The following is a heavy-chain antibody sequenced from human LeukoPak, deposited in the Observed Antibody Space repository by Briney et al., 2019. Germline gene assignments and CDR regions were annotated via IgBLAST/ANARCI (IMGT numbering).Heavy chain of an antibody. J-gene: IGHJ5*02. CDR3: ARSRTYRLWFGEYEGAGWFDP. Sequence: GSSVKVSCTASGGTFSSYAISWVRQAPGQGLEWMGGIIPIFGTANYAQKFQGRVTITADESTSTAYMELSSLRSEDTAVYYCARSRTYRLWFGEYEGAGWFDPWGQGTLVTVSS. CDR1: GGTFSSYA. CDR2: IIPIFGTA. V-gene: IGHV1-69*01. D-gene: IGHD3-10*01.